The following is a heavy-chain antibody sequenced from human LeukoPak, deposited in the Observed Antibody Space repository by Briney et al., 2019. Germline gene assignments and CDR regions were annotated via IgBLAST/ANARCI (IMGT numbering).Heavy chain of an antibody. CDR1: GDSVSIYY. CDR3: ARAGSNWSFDY. J-gene: IGHJ4*02. D-gene: IGHD6-13*01. V-gene: IGHV4-59*02. Sequence: SETLSLTCTVSGDSVSIYYWSWIRQPPGKGLEWIGYIYYRGNTNYNPSLKSRVTMAVDTSKNQFSLKGSYVNAAETAGDNGARAGSNWSFDYWGQGTLVTVSS. CDR2: IYYRGNT.